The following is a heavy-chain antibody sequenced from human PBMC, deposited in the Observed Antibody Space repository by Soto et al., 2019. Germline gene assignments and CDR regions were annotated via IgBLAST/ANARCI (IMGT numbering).Heavy chain of an antibody. J-gene: IGHJ4*02. CDR2: ISSTTNYI. Sequence: GGSLRLSCAASGFTFTRYSMNWVRQAPGKGLEWVSSISSTTNYIYYGDSMKGRFTISRGNAKNSLYLEMNSLGAEDTAVYYCARESEDLTSNFDYWGQGTLVTVSS. V-gene: IGHV3-21*06. CDR1: GFTFTRYS. CDR3: ARESEDLTSNFDY.